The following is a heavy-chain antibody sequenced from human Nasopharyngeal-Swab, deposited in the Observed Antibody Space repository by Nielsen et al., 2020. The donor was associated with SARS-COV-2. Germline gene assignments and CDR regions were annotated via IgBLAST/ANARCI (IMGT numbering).Heavy chain of an antibody. J-gene: IGHJ6*02. CDR2: IYYSGST. Sequence: SETLSRSCSVSGGSASSGRDYWRWIRQPPGKGLEWIGYIYYSGSTNYNPPLKSRVTISVDTSKNQFSLKLSSVTAADTAVYYCARDHYGSGSPSMDVWGQGTTVTVSS. V-gene: IGHV4-61*01. CDR3: ARDHYGSGSPSMDV. D-gene: IGHD3-10*01. CDR1: GGSASSGRDY.